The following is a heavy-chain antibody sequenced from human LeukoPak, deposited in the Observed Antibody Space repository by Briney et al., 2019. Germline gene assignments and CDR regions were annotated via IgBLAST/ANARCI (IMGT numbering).Heavy chain of an antibody. J-gene: IGHJ6*02. Sequence: GGFLRLSCAASGFTFSSYEMSWVRQAPGKGLEWVSYISSSGHTIYYADSVKGRFIISRDNAKKSLYLLMNSLRAEDTAVYYCASNVGPRRRSPVLMDVWGQGTTVTVSS. CDR2: ISSSGHTI. V-gene: IGHV3-48*03. CDR1: GFTFSSYE. D-gene: IGHD1-26*01. CDR3: ASNVGPRRRSPVLMDV.